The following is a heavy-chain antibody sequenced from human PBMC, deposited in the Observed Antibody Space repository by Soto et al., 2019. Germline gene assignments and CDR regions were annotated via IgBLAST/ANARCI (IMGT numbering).Heavy chain of an antibody. CDR3: ARGSWGGDGIDV. J-gene: IGHJ6*02. CDR1: GFIFSTYT. D-gene: IGHD3-16*01. Sequence: GGSLRLSCAASGFIFSTYTINWVRQAPGKGLEWVASISSSSRDIFYADSVKARFTISRDNANSSVDLQMNSLRVGDTAIYYCARGSWGGDGIDVWGQGTTVSVSS. V-gene: IGHV3-21*01. CDR2: ISSSSRDI.